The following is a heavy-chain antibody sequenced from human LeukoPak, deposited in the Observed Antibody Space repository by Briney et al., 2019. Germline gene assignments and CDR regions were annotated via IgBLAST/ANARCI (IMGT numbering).Heavy chain of an antibody. D-gene: IGHD3-3*01. J-gene: IGHJ4*02. Sequence: PSETLPLTCTVSGGSISSYYWSWIRQPPGKGLEWIGYIYYSGSTNYNPSLKSRVTISVDTSKNQFSLKLSSVTAADTAVYYCARVAYDFWSGYYSPIFDYWGQGTLVTVSS. V-gene: IGHV4-59*01. CDR3: ARVAYDFWSGYYSPIFDY. CDR1: GGSISSYY. CDR2: IYYSGST.